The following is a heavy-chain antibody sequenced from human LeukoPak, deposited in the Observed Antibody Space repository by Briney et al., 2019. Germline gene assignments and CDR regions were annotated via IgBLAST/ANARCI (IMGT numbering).Heavy chain of an antibody. CDR1: GGSISSYS. J-gene: IGHJ4*02. CDR3: ASMDFWSGYLDY. CDR2: IYYSGST. Sequence: SETLSLTCTVSGGSISSYSWSWIRQPPGKGLEWIGYIYYSGSTNYNPSLKSRVTISVDTSKNQFSLKLSSVTAADTAVYYCASMDFWSGYLDYWGQGTLVTVSS. V-gene: IGHV4-59*01. D-gene: IGHD3-3*01.